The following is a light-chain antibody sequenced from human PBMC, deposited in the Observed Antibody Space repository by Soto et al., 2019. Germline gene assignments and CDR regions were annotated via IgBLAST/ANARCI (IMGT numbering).Light chain of an antibody. Sequence: QSVLTQPPSASGTPGQRVTISCSGSSSNIGSNTVNWYQQLPGTAPKLLIYSNNQRPSVVPDRFSGSKSGTSASLAISGLQSEDEADYYCAAWDDSLNGPLFGGGTKVTVL. CDR1: SSNIGSNT. J-gene: IGLJ2*01. V-gene: IGLV1-44*01. CDR3: AAWDDSLNGPL. CDR2: SNN.